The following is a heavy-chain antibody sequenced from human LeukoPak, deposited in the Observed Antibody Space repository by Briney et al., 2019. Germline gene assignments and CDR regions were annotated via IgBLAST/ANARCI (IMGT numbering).Heavy chain of an antibody. V-gene: IGHV4-34*01. D-gene: IGHD3-3*01. CDR3: ARGIRVWITIFGVGNNWFDP. Sequence: SETLSLTCAVYGGSFSGYYWSWIRQPPGKGLEWIGEINHSGSTNYNPSLKSRVTISVDTSKNQFSLKLSSVTAADTAVYYCARGIRVWITIFGVGNNWFDPWGQGTLVTVSS. CDR2: INHSGST. J-gene: IGHJ5*02. CDR1: GGSFSGYY.